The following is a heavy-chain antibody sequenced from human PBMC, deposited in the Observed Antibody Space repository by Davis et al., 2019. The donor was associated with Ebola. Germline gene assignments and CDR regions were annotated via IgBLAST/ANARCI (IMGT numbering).Heavy chain of an antibody. CDR3: ARGEDGYNWGY. J-gene: IGHJ4*02. D-gene: IGHD5-24*01. CDR1: GGSISSYY. Sequence: PSETLSLTCTVSGGSISSYYWSWIRQPPGKGLEWIGYIYYSGSTNYNPSLKSRVTISVDTSKNQFSLKLSSVTAADTAVYYCARGEDGYNWGYWGQGTLVTVSS. CDR2: IYYSGST. V-gene: IGHV4-59*01.